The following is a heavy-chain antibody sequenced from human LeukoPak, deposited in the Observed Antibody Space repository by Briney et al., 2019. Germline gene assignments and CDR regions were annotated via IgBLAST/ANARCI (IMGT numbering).Heavy chain of an antibody. CDR1: GDSISSYY. D-gene: IGHD2-15*01. CDR2: IYYSGST. CDR3: ARGSCSGASCYYYYYGMDV. Sequence: SETLSLTCTVSGDSISSYYWSWIRQPPGKGLEWLGYIYYSGSTNYNPSLKSRVTMSVDTSKNQFSLKLNSVTAADTAVYYCARGSCSGASCYYYYYGMDVWGQGTTVTVSS. J-gene: IGHJ6*02. V-gene: IGHV4-59*01.